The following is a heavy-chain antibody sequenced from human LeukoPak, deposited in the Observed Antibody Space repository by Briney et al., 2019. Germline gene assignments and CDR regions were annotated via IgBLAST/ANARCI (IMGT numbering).Heavy chain of an antibody. CDR1: GFTFSSYG. J-gene: IGHJ4*02. CDR2: ISYDGSNK. V-gene: IGHV3-30*18. CDR3: AKESPGQFDH. Sequence: PGRSLRLSCAASGFTFSSYGMHWVRQAPGKGLEWVAVISYDGSNKYYADSVKGRFTISRDNSKNTLYLQMNSLRAEDTAVYYCAKESPGQFDHWGQGTLVTVSS. D-gene: IGHD7-27*01.